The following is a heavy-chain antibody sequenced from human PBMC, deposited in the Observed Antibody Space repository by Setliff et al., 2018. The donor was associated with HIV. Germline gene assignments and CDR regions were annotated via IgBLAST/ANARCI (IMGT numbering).Heavy chain of an antibody. J-gene: IGHJ3*01. D-gene: IGHD1-26*01. CDR1: GDPINSHY. V-gene: IGHV4-59*11. CDR2: ISYSEYT. CDR3: ARDHNSGNLHAFDL. Sequence: SETLSLTCTVSGDPINSHYWSWIRQPPGEGLEWIGHISYSEYTNYNPSLKSRVTISLDTSKNHFSLDLYSVTAADTAVYYCARDHNSGNLHAFDLWGQGTKVTVS.